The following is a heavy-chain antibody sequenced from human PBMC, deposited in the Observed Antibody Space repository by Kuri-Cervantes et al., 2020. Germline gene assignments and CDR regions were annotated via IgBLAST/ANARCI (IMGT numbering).Heavy chain of an antibody. CDR2: INPNSGGT. CDR3: ARGRTYSYDGNDYEKSPLLDY. CDR1: GYTFTGYY. D-gene: IGHD3-22*01. V-gene: IGHV1-2*02. Sequence: GESLKISCKASGYTFTGYYMHWVRQAPGQGLEWMGWINPNSGGTNYAQKFQGRVTLTRDTSISTAYLDLSRLKSGDTAVYYCARGRTYSYDGNDYEKSPLLDYWGQGTLVTVSS. J-gene: IGHJ4*02.